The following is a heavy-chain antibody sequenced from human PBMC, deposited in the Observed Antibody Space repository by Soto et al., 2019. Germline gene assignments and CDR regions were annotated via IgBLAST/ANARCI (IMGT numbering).Heavy chain of an antibody. D-gene: IGHD4-17*01. Sequence: QVHLQQWGAGLLKPSETLSLTCAVYGGSLSGYYWSWIRQPPGKGLEWIGEINPSGSTNYTPSLKSRVTMSGDTPKNQFSLKLISVTAADTAVYYCARGRDGGAANWGQGTRVTVSS. CDR2: INPSGST. CDR1: GGSLSGYY. CDR3: ARGRDGGAAN. V-gene: IGHV4-34*01. J-gene: IGHJ4*02.